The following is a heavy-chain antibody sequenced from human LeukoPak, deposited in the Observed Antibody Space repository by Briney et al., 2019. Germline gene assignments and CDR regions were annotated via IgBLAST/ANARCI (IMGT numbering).Heavy chain of an antibody. J-gene: IGHJ5*02. CDR1: GFTFSSFA. CDR3: AKGKAYNNLDWFDP. V-gene: IGHV3-23*01. D-gene: IGHD4-11*01. CDR2: IIGTGVYS. Sequence: SGGSLRLSCAASGFTFSSFAMTWVRQAPGKGLEWVSSIIGTGVYSFYADSVKGRFTISRDNSKNTLYLQMNGLRAEDTAVYYCAKGKAYNNLDWFDPWGQGTLVTVSS.